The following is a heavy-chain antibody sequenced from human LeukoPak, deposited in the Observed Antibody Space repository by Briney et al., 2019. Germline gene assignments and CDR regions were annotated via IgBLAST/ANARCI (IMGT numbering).Heavy chain of an antibody. Sequence: PSETLSLTCTVSGGSISSYYWSWIRQHPGKGREWIGYIYYSGSTNYNPSLKSRVTISVDTSKNQFSLKLSSVTAADTAVYYCARAHDYGDYYFDYWGQGTLVTVSS. CDR1: GGSISSYY. CDR3: ARAHDYGDYYFDY. J-gene: IGHJ4*02. CDR2: IYYSGST. V-gene: IGHV4-59*01. D-gene: IGHD4-17*01.